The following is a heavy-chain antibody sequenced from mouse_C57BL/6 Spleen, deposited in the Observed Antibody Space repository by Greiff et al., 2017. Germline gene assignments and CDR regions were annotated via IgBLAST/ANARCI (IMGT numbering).Heavy chain of an antibody. J-gene: IGHJ1*03. V-gene: IGHV1-80*01. D-gene: IGHD1-1*01. CDR1: GYAFSSYW. CDR3: ARHGSWYFDV. Sequence: QVQLQQSGAELVKPGASVKISCKASGYAFSSYWMNWVNQRPGKGLEWIGQIYPGDGDTNYNGKFKGKATLTADKSSSTAYMQLSSLTSEDSAVYFCARHGSWYFDVWGTGTTVTVSS. CDR2: IYPGDGDT.